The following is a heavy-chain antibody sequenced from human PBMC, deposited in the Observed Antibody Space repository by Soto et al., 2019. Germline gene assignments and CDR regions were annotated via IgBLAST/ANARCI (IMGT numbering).Heavy chain of an antibody. CDR1: GGSISSGDYY. CDR3: ARERLPGSYYGMDV. CDR2: IYYSGST. V-gene: IGHV4-30-4*01. D-gene: IGHD6-25*01. Sequence: NPSETLSLTCTVSGGSISSGDYYWSWIRQPPGKGLEWIGYIYYSGSTYYNPSLKSRVTISVDTSKNQFSLKLSSVTAADTAVYYCARERLPGSYYGMDVWGQGTTVTVSS. J-gene: IGHJ6*02.